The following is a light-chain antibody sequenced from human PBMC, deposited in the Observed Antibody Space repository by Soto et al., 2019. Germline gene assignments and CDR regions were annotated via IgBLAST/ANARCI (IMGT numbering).Light chain of an antibody. CDR2: GAS. Sequence: EIVLTQSPATLSLSAGARTTLSCRASQSLSKSLVWYQQKPGQAPRLLIDGASNRATGIPARFSGSVSGTDFNLTISSLETEDFAVYFCQQRSSWPLTFGGGTKVDIK. J-gene: IGKJ4*02. CDR1: QSLSKS. CDR3: QQRSSWPLT. V-gene: IGKV3-11*01.